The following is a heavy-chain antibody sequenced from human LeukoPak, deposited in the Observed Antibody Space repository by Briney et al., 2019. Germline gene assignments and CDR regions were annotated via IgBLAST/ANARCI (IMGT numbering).Heavy chain of an antibody. Sequence: GGSLRLSCAASGFTFSSSAMSWVRQVPGKGLEWVSAISGSGGSTYYADSVKGRFTISRDNSKNTLYLQMNSLRAEDTAVYYCAKDPGATEKPTSIAARPVYWGQGTLVTVSS. D-gene: IGHD6-6*01. CDR3: AKDPGATEKPTSIAARPVY. J-gene: IGHJ4*02. CDR1: GFTFSSSA. CDR2: ISGSGGST. V-gene: IGHV3-23*01.